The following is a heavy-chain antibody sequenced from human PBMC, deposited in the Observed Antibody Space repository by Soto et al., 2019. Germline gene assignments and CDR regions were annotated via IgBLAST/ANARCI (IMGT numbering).Heavy chain of an antibody. Sequence: SGPTLVNPTQTLTLTCTFSGFSLSTSGVGVGWIRQPPGKALEWLALIYWDDDKRYSPSLKSRLTITKDTSKNQVVLTMTNMDPVDTATYYCAHSTVVPAASLLSWFDPWGQGTLVTVSS. D-gene: IGHD2-2*01. J-gene: IGHJ5*02. CDR1: GFSLSTSGVG. CDR2: IYWDDDK. V-gene: IGHV2-5*02. CDR3: AHSTVVPAASLLSWFDP.